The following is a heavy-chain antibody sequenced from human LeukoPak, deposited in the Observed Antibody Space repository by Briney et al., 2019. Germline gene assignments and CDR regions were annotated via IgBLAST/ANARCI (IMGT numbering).Heavy chain of an antibody. D-gene: IGHD4-17*01. J-gene: IGHJ5*02. CDR2: IHYSGST. Sequence: SETLSLTSTVSGGAVSSDNYYWSWIRQPPGQGLEWIGYIHYSGSTKYNPSLKSRVTMSVDTSKNQFSLEVTSVTAADTAIYYCTRTNYGDYNWFDPWGQGTLVTVSS. V-gene: IGHV4-61*01. CDR1: GGAVSSDNYY. CDR3: TRTNYGDYNWFDP.